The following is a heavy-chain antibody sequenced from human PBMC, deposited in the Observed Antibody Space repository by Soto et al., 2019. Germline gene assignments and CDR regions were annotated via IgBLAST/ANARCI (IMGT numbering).Heavy chain of an antibody. D-gene: IGHD2-8*01. CDR1: GFTFSSYS. CDR3: ARREKYYYYYYGMDV. J-gene: IGHJ6*02. V-gene: IGHV3-48*02. Sequence: EVQLVESGGGLVQPGGSLRLSCAASGFTFSSYSMNWVRQAPGKGLEWVSYISSGSSTIYYADSVKGRFTISRDNARNSLYRQMNSLRDEDTAVYYCARREKYYYYYYGMDVWGQGTTVTVSS. CDR2: ISSGSSTI.